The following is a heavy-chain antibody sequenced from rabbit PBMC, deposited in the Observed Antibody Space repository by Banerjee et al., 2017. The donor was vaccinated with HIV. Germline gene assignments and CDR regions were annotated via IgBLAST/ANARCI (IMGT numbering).Heavy chain of an antibody. V-gene: IGHV1S45*01. Sequence: QEQLEESGGDLVKPEGSLTLTCTASGFTFSSYWMCWVRQAPGKRPVWIACIYTGSSGSTYYASWAKGRFTISKTSSTTVSLQMTSLTAADTATYFCARSRGSGWGYATALNLWGPGTLVTVS. CDR1: GFTFSSYW. J-gene: IGHJ4*01. D-gene: IGHD4-1*01. CDR2: IYTGSSGST. CDR3: ARSRGSGWGYATALNL.